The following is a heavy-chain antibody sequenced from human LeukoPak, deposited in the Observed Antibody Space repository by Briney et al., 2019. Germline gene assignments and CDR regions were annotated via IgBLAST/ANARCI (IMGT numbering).Heavy chain of an antibody. D-gene: IGHD4-17*01. CDR1: GGSISSYY. CDR2: IHCSGST. V-gene: IGHV4-59*01. CDR3: ARFYGDPVAGVYYGMDV. J-gene: IGHJ6*02. Sequence: PSETLSLTCTVSGGSISSYYWSWIRQPPGKGLEWIGYIHCSGSTNYNPSLKSRVTISVDTSKNQFSLKLSSVTAADTAVYYCARFYGDPVAGVYYGMDVWGQGTTVTVSS.